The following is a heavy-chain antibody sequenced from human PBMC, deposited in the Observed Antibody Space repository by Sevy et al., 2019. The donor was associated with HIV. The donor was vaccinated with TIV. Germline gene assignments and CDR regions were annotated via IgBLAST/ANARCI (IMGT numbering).Heavy chain of an antibody. V-gene: IGHV4-59*08. D-gene: IGHD1-26*01. CDR2: IYYNGHI. CDR1: GGSITSLY. CDR3: AGENAWGRGYS. J-gene: IGHJ4*02. Sequence: SETLCLTCTMSGGSITSLYWNWIRQPPGKGLEWIANIYYNGHINYNPSLKSRVTLSLDTSKNQFSLRLSSVTAADTAMYYCAGENAWGRGYSWGQGTLVTVSS.